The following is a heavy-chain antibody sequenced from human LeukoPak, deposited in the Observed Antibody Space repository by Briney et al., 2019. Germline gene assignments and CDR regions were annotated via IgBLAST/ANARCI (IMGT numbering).Heavy chain of an antibody. V-gene: IGHV3-33*01. Sequence: GGSLRLSCAASGFTFSSYGMHWVRQAPGKGLEWVAVIWYDGSNKYYADSVKGRFTISRDNSKNTLYLQMNSLRADDTAVYYCAREFGRIAVAGTPEYYFDYWGQGTLVTVSS. J-gene: IGHJ4*02. CDR3: AREFGRIAVAGTPEYYFDY. D-gene: IGHD6-19*01. CDR1: GFTFSSYG. CDR2: IWYDGSNK.